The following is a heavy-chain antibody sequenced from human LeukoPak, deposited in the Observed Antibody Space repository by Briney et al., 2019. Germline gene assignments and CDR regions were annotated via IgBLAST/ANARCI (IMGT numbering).Heavy chain of an antibody. CDR2: IRSDGSKE. V-gene: IGHV3-30*02. D-gene: IGHD5-18*01. J-gene: IGHJ4*02. CDR1: GFTFSGYG. Sequence: PGGSLRLTCVASGFTFSGYGIHWVRQAPGKGLEWVAFIRSDGSKEFYADSVKGRFTISRDNSKNTLYLQVNSLRVEDTAVYYCAKGYGYYFDYWGQGTLVIVSS. CDR3: AKGYGYYFDY.